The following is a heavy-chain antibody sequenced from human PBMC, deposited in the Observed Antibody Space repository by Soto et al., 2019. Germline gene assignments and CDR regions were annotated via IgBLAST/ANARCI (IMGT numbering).Heavy chain of an antibody. CDR2: IYPGDSDT. CDR1: GYSFTSYW. Sequence: GESLKISCKGSGYSFTSYWIGWVRQMPGKGLEWMGIIYPGDSDTRYSPSFQGQVTISADKSISTAYLQWSSLKASDTAMYYCARLRRYSSGWFKPSDSYYYGMDVWGQGTTVTVSS. J-gene: IGHJ6*02. CDR3: ARLRRYSSGWFKPSDSYYYGMDV. V-gene: IGHV5-51*01. D-gene: IGHD6-13*01.